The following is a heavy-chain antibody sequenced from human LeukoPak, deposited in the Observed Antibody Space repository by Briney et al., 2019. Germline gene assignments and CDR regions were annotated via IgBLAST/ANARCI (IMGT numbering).Heavy chain of an antibody. V-gene: IGHV3-74*01. CDR2: INDDGSAT. CDR1: GFTFSNYW. J-gene: IGHJ4*02. Sequence: PGGSLRLSCAASGFTFSNYWMTWVRRAPGKGLVWVSRINDDGSATFYADSVKGRFTISRDNAENTLFLQINSLRAEDTAVYYCAREILAPGKTHDYWGQGTLVTVSS. CDR3: AREILAPGKTHDY.